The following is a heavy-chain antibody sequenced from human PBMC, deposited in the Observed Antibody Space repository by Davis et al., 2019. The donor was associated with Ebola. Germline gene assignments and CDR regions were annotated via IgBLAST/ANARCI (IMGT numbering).Heavy chain of an antibody. D-gene: IGHD6-19*01. Sequence: GESLKISCTASGFTSGDYAMSWFRQAPGKGLEWVGFLRSKAYGGTTEYAASVKGRFTISRDDSKSIAYLQMNSLKTEDTAVYYCARLGDRSAWYRAYWGQGTLVTVSS. J-gene: IGHJ4*02. CDR2: LRSKAYGGTT. V-gene: IGHV3-49*03. CDR3: ARLGDRSAWYRAY. CDR1: GFTSGDYA.